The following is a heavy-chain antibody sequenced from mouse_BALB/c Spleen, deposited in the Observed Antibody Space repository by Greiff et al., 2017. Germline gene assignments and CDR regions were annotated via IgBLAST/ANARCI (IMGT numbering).Heavy chain of an antibody. J-gene: IGHJ4*01. Sequence: EVQLQESGPELVKPGASVKISCKASGYSFTGYYMHWVKQSHVKSLEWIGRINPYNGATSYNQNFKDKASLTVDKSSSTAYMELHSLTSEDSAVYYCARGDYRYDDYYAMDYWGQGTSVTVSS. CDR3: ARGDYRYDDYYAMDY. D-gene: IGHD2-14*01. CDR1: GYSFTGYY. CDR2: INPYNGAT. V-gene: IGHV1-31*01.